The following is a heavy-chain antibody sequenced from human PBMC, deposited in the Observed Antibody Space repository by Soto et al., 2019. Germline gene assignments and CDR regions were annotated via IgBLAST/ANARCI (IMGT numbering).Heavy chain of an antibody. CDR1: GGSISSYY. V-gene: IGHV4-59*01. D-gene: IGHD1-26*01. CDR3: ARDVGVGAAFDY. Sequence: QVQLQESGPGLVKPSETLSLTCTVSGGSISSYYWSWIRQPPGKGLEWIGYIYYSGRTNYNPSLKSRVTISVDTSKNQFSLKLSSVTAADTAVYYCARDVGVGAAFDYWGQGTLVTVSS. J-gene: IGHJ4*02. CDR2: IYYSGRT.